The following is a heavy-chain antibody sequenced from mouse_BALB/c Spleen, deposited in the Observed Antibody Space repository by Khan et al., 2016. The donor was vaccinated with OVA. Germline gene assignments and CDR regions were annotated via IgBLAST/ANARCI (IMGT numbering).Heavy chain of an antibody. D-gene: IGHD2-1*01. J-gene: IGHJ2*01. CDR1: GYTFTSYW. Sequence: EVQLQESGTVLARPGASVKMSCKASGYTFTSYWMHWVKQRPGQGLEWIGAIYPGNSDTNYNKKFKGKAKLTAVTSTSTAYMELNSLTNEDSAVYYCTRNGYGNYEGWDYWGQGTTLTVSS. V-gene: IGHV1-5*01. CDR3: TRNGYGNYEGWDY. CDR2: IYPGNSDT.